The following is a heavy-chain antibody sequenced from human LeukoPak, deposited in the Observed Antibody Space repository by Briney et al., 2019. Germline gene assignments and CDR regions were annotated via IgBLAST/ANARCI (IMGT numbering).Heavy chain of an antibody. V-gene: IGHV4-59*12. D-gene: IGHD4-17*01. J-gene: IGHJ2*01. CDR2: IYYNGNT. CDR3: ASRTVTTTGWYFDL. Sequence: PSETLSLTCTVSGGSISSYYWSWIRQPPGKGLEWIGYIYYNGNTNYHPSLKNRVTISIDTSKNQLSLKLSSVTAADTAVYYCASRTVTTTGWYFDLWGRCTLVTVSS. CDR1: GGSISSYY.